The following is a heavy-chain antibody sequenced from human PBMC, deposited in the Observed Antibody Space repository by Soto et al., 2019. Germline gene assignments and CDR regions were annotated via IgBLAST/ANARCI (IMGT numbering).Heavy chain of an antibody. V-gene: IGHV4-31*11. J-gene: IGHJ5*02. CDR3: AREDAARIERWFDA. CDR2: IYSSGST. Sequence: QVQLQESGPRLVKPSQTLSLSCAVSGGPIISASYSWNWIRQSPGRGLEWIGHIYSSGSTYYNPSLKSRVSISVDTSNNQFSLKLTSVTAADTAVYFCAREDAARIERWFDAWGQGILVTVSS. D-gene: IGHD6-6*01. CDR1: GGPIISASYS.